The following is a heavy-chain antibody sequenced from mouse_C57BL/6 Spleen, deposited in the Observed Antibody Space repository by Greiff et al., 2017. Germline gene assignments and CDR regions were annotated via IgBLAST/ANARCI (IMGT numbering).Heavy chain of an antibody. V-gene: IGHV1-59*01. CDR3: ARGEGYDAMDY. CDR2: IDPSDSYT. J-gene: IGHJ4*01. CDR1: GYTFTSYW. Sequence: QVQLQQPGAELVRPGTSVKLSCKASGYTFTSYWMHWVKQRPGQGLEWIGVIDPSDSYTNYNQKFKGKATLTVDTSSSTAYMQLSSLTSEDSAVYYCARGEGYDAMDYWGQGTSVTVYS.